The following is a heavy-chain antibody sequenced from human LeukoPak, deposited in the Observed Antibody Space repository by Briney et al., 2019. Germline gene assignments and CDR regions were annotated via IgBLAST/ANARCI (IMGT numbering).Heavy chain of an antibody. CDR3: WGVVITKDYYYYYMDV. CDR2: IRSKANSYAT. J-gene: IGHJ6*03. Sequence: GGSLRLSCAASGFTFSGSAMHRVRQAAGKGLEWVGRIRSKANSYATAYAASVKGRFTISRDDSKNTAYLQMNSLKTEDTAVYYCWGVVITKDYYYYYMDVWGKGTTVTVSS. V-gene: IGHV3-73*01. CDR1: GFTFSGSA. D-gene: IGHD3-3*01.